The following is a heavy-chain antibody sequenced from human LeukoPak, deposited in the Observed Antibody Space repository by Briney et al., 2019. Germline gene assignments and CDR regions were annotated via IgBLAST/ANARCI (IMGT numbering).Heavy chain of an antibody. D-gene: IGHD6-19*01. CDR1: GGSISSYY. J-gene: IGHJ4*02. CDR2: IYYSGST. CDR3: ARGQRWLATRYYFDY. Sequence: TSETLSLTCTVSGGSISSYYWSWIRQPPGKGLEWIGYIYYSGSTNYNPSLKSRVTISVDTSKNQFSLKLSSVTAADTAVYYCARGQRWLATRYYFDYWGQGTLVTVSS. V-gene: IGHV4-59*12.